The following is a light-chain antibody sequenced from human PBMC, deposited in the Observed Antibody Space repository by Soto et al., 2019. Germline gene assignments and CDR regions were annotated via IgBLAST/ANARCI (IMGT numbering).Light chain of an antibody. V-gene: IGLV1-40*01. J-gene: IGLJ3*02. CDR3: QSYDSSLSGSV. CDR1: SSNIGAGYD. Sequence: QSVLTQPPSVSGAPGQRVTISCTGSSSNIGAGYDVHWYQQLPGTAPKLLIYGNSNRPSGVPDRFSGSKSGTSASLAITGLLAEDEVDYYCQSYDSSLSGSVFGGGTKVTVL. CDR2: GNS.